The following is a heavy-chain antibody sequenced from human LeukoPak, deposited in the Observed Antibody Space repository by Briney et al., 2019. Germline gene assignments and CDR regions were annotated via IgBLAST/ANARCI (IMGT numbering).Heavy chain of an antibody. CDR3: ARFGEFSAFDI. CDR2: LYTDGTT. CDR1: GFTVSTSY. Sequence: GGSLRLSCAASGFTVSTSYMTWVRQAPGKGLEWVSVLYTDGTTYYADSVKGRFTISRDNSKNTLYFQMNSLRVEDTAVYYCARFGEFSAFDIWGQGTVVTVSS. V-gene: IGHV3-53*01. D-gene: IGHD3-10*01. J-gene: IGHJ3*02.